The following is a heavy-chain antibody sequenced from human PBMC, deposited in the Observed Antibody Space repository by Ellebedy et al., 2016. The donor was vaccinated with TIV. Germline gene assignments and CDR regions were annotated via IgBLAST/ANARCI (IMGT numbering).Heavy chain of an antibody. CDR1: GFTFSHYW. V-gene: IGHV3-7*01. CDR2: INPDGTKK. CDR3: ARAWYGMDV. Sequence: GESLKISCAASGFTFSHYWMNWVRQAPGKGLEWVAFINPDGTKKFYVDSVKGRFTISRDNAKNSLYLQMNSLRAEDTAVYYCARAWYGMDVWGQGTTVTVSS. J-gene: IGHJ6*02.